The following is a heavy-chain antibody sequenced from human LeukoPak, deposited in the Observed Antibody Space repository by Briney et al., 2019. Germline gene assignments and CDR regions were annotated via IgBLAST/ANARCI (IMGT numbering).Heavy chain of an antibody. CDR3: ASFRDTDN. J-gene: IGHJ3*01. D-gene: IGHD2-21*01. CDR2: INTAGST. CDR1: GLTFSNVW. V-gene: IGHV3-74*01. Sequence: GGSLRLSCEVSGLTFSNVWMHWVRQTPGQGLVWVCRINTAGSTVYADPVKGRFTISRDDAKNMVYLQMNSLRTEDTAVYYCASFRDTDNWGRGTMVTVSS.